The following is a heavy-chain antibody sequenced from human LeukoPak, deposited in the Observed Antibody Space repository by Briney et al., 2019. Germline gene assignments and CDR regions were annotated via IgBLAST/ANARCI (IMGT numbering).Heavy chain of an antibody. V-gene: IGHV3-33*01. CDR3: ARDTGYYGSGSFIAPNWFDP. Sequence: GGSLRLSCAASGFTFSSYGMHWVRQAPGKGLEWAAVIWYDGSNKYYADSVKGRFTISRDNSKNTLYLQMNSLRAEDTAVYYCARDTGYYGSGSFIAPNWFDPWGQGTLVTVSS. CDR1: GFTFSSYG. CDR2: IWYDGSNK. J-gene: IGHJ5*02. D-gene: IGHD3-10*01.